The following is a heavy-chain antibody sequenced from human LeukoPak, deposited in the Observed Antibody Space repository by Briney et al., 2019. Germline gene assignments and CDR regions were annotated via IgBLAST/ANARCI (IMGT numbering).Heavy chain of an antibody. Sequence: GASVKVSCKASGGTFSSYAISWVRQAPGQGLEWMGGIIPIFGTANYAQKFQGRVTITTDESTSTAYMELSSLRSEDTAAYYCARRSGYVSGFDYWGQGTLVTVSS. CDR2: IIPIFGTA. V-gene: IGHV1-69*05. D-gene: IGHD5-12*01. CDR3: ARRSGYVSGFDY. CDR1: GGTFSSYA. J-gene: IGHJ4*02.